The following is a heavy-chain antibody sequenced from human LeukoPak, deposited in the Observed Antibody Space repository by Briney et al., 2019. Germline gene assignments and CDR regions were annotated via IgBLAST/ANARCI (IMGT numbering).Heavy chain of an antibody. J-gene: IGHJ4*02. CDR3: AKDRITMIVVVRDGFDY. CDR2: ISGSGGST. Sequence: PGGSLRLSCAASGFTFSSYAMSWVRQAPGKGLEWVSAISGSGGSTYYADSVKGRFTISRDNSKNTLYLQMNSLRAEDTAVYYCAKDRITMIVVVRDGFDYWGQGTLVTVSS. D-gene: IGHD3-22*01. CDR1: GFTFSSYA. V-gene: IGHV3-23*01.